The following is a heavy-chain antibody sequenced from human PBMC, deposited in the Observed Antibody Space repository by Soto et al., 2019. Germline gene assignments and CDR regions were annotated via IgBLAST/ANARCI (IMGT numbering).Heavy chain of an antibody. Sequence: PGGSLRLSCVVSGFNFNMYNMNWVRQAPGKGLEWVSFINETGSPRYYADFVKGRFTISRDNTRNSLFLQMNNLRVEDTAVYYCAADSSSLYWGQGTLVTVSS. V-gene: IGHV3-48*01. CDR3: AADSSSLY. CDR1: GFNFNMYN. J-gene: IGHJ4*01. D-gene: IGHD6-6*01. CDR2: INETGSPR.